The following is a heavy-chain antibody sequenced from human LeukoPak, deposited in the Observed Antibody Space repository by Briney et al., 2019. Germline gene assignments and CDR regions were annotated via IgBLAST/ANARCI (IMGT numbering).Heavy chain of an antibody. J-gene: IGHJ4*02. V-gene: IGHV3-7*01. Sequence: GGSLRLSWAASGFTFSSYWMSWVRQTPGKGLEWVANIKQDGSEKYYVDSVKGRFTISRDNAKNSLYLQMNSLRAEDAAVYYCARARALYSSGWYGLFDYWGQGTLVTVSS. CDR3: ARARALYSSGWYGLFDY. D-gene: IGHD6-19*01. CDR1: GFTFSSYW. CDR2: IKQDGSEK.